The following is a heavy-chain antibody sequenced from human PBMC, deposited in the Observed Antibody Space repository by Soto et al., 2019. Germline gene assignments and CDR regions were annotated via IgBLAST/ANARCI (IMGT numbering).Heavy chain of an antibody. Sequence: GASVKVSCKASGYTFTSYAIHWVRQAPGQRLEWMGWINAGNGNTRNSQNFQGRVTITRDTTASTAYMELSSLRSEDTAVYYCARSTTGYCSGGSCYAGDCWGQGTLVTVSS. CDR3: ARSTTGYCSGGSCYAGDC. D-gene: IGHD2-15*01. J-gene: IGHJ4*02. CDR1: GYTFTSYA. CDR2: INAGNGNT. V-gene: IGHV1-3*01.